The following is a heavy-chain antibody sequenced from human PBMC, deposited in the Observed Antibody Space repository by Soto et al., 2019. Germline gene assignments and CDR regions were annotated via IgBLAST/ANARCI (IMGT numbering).Heavy chain of an antibody. Sequence: LILSFLCSGCTFYDHTIHLVRQFPGKGMEWVSLITWDGGSKFYADSVKGRFKISRDNSKNSLYLQMNSLRNEDTALYYCAKEKKSIFDYWGQGTLVTVSS. CDR1: GCTFYDHT. V-gene: IGHV3-43*01. CDR3: AKEKKSIFDY. D-gene: IGHD6-6*01. CDR2: ITWDGGSK. J-gene: IGHJ4*02.